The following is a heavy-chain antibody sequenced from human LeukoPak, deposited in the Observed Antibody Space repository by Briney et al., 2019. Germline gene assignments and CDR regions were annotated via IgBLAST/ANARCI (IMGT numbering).Heavy chain of an antibody. CDR1: GFTFSSYW. CDR3: AKGDTTWELPHDY. Sequence: PGGSLRLSCAASGFTFSSYWMSWVRQAPGKGLEWVAVIKPDGSEKYYVDSVKGRFAISRDKAKNSLFLQMNSLRAEDTAVYYCAKGDTTWELPHDYWGQGTLVTVSS. CDR2: IKPDGSEK. D-gene: IGHD1-26*01. J-gene: IGHJ4*02. V-gene: IGHV3-7*03.